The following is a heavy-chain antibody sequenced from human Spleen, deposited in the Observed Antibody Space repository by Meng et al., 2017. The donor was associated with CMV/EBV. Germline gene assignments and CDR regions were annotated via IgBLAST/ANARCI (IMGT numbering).Heavy chain of an antibody. V-gene: IGHV1-18*01. D-gene: IGHD3-10*01. CDR3: VRDHVIRGVYSAY. CDR1: GYRFSDYG. Sequence: KASGYRFSDYGISWVRQAPGQRPEWLGWISAYSGDAKYAERFQGRASMTTDTSTSTAYMELRSLTSDDTAVYYCVRDHVIRGVYSAYWGQGTPVTVSS. CDR2: ISAYSGDA. J-gene: IGHJ4*02.